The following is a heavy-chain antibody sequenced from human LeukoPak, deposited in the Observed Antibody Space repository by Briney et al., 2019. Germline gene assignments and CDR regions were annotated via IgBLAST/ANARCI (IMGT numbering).Heavy chain of an antibody. CDR1: GFTFSSYW. CDR2: IKQDGSEK. Sequence: PGGSLRLSCAASGFTFSSYWMSWVRQAPGKGLEWVANIKQDGSEKYYVDSVKGRFTISRDNAKNSLYLQMNSLRAEDTAVYYCAKDRPYDILTGYYDNWGQGTLVTVSS. J-gene: IGHJ4*02. V-gene: IGHV3-7*01. CDR3: AKDRPYDILTGYYDN. D-gene: IGHD3-9*01.